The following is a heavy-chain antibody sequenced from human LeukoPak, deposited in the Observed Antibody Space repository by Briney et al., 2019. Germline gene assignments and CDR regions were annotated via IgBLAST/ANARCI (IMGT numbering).Heavy chain of an antibody. J-gene: IGHJ4*02. V-gene: IGHV3-23*01. CDR3: AKGSYYDSSGSFYFDY. CDR2: ISGSGDNT. Sequence: GGSLRLSCAASGFTFTTYSMNWVRQAPGKGLEWVSGISGSGDNTYYADSVKGRFTISRDNSKNTLYVQVNSLGTEDTAAYYCAKGSYYDSSGSFYFDYWGQGTLVTVSS. CDR1: GFTFTTYS. D-gene: IGHD3-22*01.